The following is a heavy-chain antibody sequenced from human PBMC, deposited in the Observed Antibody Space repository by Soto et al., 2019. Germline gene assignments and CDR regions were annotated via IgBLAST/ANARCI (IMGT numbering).Heavy chain of an antibody. Sequence: SETLSLTCTVSGGSISSGDYYWSWIRQPPGKGLEWIGYIYYSGSTYYNPSLKSRVTIPVDTSKNQFSLKLSSVTAADTAVYYCARDAVATMAGSFDYWGQGTLVTVSS. J-gene: IGHJ4*02. D-gene: IGHD5-12*01. CDR2: IYYSGST. CDR3: ARDAVATMAGSFDY. V-gene: IGHV4-30-4*01. CDR1: GGSISSGDYY.